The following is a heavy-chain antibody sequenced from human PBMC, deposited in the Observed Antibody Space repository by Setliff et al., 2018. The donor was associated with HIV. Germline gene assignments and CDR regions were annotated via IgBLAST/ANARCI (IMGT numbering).Heavy chain of an antibody. D-gene: IGHD3-22*01. CDR3: ARARRDSYDRGRRNHYYIDV. J-gene: IGHJ6*03. V-gene: IGHV1-8*02. CDR1: GYPFTSYG. CDR2: MNPNSGNT. Sequence: ASVKVSCKASGYPFTSYGLCWVRQATGQGLEWMGWMNPNSGNTGYAQKFQGRVTMTRDTSISTAYMELNNLKFEDTAVYYCARARRDSYDRGRRNHYYIDVWGKGTTVTVSS.